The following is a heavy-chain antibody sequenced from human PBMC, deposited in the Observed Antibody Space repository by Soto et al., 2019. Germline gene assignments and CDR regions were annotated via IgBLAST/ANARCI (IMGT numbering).Heavy chain of an antibody. J-gene: IGHJ6*02. V-gene: IGHV4-34*01. CDR2: IIHSGGT. D-gene: IGHD6-13*01. Sequence: PSETLALTCAVYGGSFSGYYWSWIRQPPGKGLEWIGEIIHSGGTNYNPSLKSRGTISVDTSKNQLSLKLSSVTAADTAVYSCARGGTRVEQQLVGYYYDGMDVWGQGTTVT. CDR3: ARGGTRVEQQLVGYYYDGMDV. CDR1: GGSFSGYY.